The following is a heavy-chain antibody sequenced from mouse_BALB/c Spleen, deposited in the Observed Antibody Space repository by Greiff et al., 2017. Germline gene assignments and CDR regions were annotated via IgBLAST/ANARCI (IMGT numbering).Heavy chain of an antibody. J-gene: IGHJ4*01. CDR2: ISYDGSN. Sequence: EVKLEESGPGLVKPSQSLSLTCSVTGYSITSGYYWNWIRQFPGNKLEWMGYISYDGSNNYNPSLKNRISITRDTSKNQFFLKLNSVTTEDTATYYCARAFGDYWGQGTSVTVSS. V-gene: IGHV3-6*02. CDR3: ARAFGDY. CDR1: GYSITSGYY.